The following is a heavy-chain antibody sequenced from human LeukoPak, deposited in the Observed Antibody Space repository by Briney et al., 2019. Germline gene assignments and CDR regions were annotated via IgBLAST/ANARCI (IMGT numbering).Heavy chain of an antibody. Sequence: GGSLRLSCAASGFTFSSYGMHWVRQAPGKGLEWVAVISYDGSDKNYADSVKGRFTLSRGNSKNTLYLQMNSLRDEDTAVYYCAKDCSSTWYYLDYWGQGTLVTVSS. D-gene: IGHD6-13*01. CDR1: GFTFSSYG. J-gene: IGHJ4*02. CDR2: ISYDGSDK. V-gene: IGHV3-30*18. CDR3: AKDCSSTWYYLDY.